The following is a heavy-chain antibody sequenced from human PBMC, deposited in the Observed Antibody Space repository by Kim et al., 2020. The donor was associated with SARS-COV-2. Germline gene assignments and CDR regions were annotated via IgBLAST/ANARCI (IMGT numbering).Heavy chain of an antibody. CDR3: ARDTGQQLAQGVFDY. V-gene: IGHV6-1*01. Sequence: VSVKSRITINPDTSMNPFSLQLTSVTPEDTAVYYCARDTGQQLAQGVFDYWGQGTLVTVSS. J-gene: IGHJ4*02. D-gene: IGHD6-13*01.